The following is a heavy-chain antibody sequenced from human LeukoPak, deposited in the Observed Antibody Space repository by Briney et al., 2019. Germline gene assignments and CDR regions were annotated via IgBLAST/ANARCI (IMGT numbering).Heavy chain of an antibody. Sequence: NPSETLSLTCAVYGGPFSGYYWSWIRQPAGKGLEWIGRIYTSGSTNYNPSLKSRVTMSVDTSKNQFSLTLSSVTAADTAVYYCARDPAVAGDAVDIWGQGTMVTVSS. CDR2: IYTSGST. V-gene: IGHV4-4*07. CDR3: ARDPAVAGDAVDI. J-gene: IGHJ3*02. CDR1: GGPFSGYY. D-gene: IGHD6-19*01.